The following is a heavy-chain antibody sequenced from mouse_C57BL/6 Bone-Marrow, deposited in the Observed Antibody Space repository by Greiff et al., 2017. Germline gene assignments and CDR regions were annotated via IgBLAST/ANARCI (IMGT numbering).Heavy chain of an antibody. Sequence: EVQLVESGGGLVQPGGSLSLSCAASGFTFTDYYMSWVRQPPGKALEWLGFIRNKANGYTTEYSASVKGRFTISRDNSQSILYLQMNALRAEDSATYYCARYGVIRYGNYAMDYWGQGTSVTVSS. CDR3: ARYGVIRYGNYAMDY. V-gene: IGHV7-3*01. CDR1: GFTFTDYY. D-gene: IGHD2-1*01. CDR2: IRNKANGYTT. J-gene: IGHJ4*01.